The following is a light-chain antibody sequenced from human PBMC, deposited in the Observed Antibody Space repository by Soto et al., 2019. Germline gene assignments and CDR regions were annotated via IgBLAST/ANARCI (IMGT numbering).Light chain of an antibody. V-gene: IGLV2-8*01. CDR3: SSYAESNNLV. CDR1: SSDVGGYNY. Sequence: QSALTQPPSASGSPGQSVTISCTGTSSDVGGYNYVSWYQQHPGKAPQLMIYEVNKRPSGVPDRFSGSKSGNTASLTVSGLQAEDEANYYRSSYAESNNLVFGGGTKVTVL. CDR2: EVN. J-gene: IGLJ2*01.